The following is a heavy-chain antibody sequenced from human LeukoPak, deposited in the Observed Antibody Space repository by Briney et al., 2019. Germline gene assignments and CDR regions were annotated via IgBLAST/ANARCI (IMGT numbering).Heavy chain of an antibody. CDR1: GFTFTSYG. Sequence: GRSLRLSCAASGFTFTSYGMHWVRQAPGMGLEWVSYISSSSYTNYADSVRGRFTISRDNANNSLYLQMNSLRAEDTTVYYCARQLGYCSGGSCYSQSFDYWGQGTLVTVSS. D-gene: IGHD2-15*01. CDR3: ARQLGYCSGGSCYSQSFDY. V-gene: IGHV3-21*05. CDR2: ISSSSYT. J-gene: IGHJ4*02.